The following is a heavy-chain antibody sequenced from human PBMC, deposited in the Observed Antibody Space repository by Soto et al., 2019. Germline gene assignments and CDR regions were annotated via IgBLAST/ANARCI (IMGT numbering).Heavy chain of an antibody. D-gene: IGHD3-22*01. CDR1: GFTFSSYW. Sequence: PGGSLRLSCAASGFTFSSYWMHWVRQAPGKGLVWVSRINSGGSSTSYADSVKGRFTISRDNAKNTLYLQMNSLRAEDTAVYYCARERGYDSSVYYQYYFDYWGQGTLVTVSS. CDR2: INSGGSST. CDR3: ARERGYDSSVYYQYYFDY. V-gene: IGHV3-74*01. J-gene: IGHJ4*02.